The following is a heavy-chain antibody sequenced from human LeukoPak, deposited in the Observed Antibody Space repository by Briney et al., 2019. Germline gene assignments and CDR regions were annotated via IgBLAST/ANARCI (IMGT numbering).Heavy chain of an antibody. CDR3: ARLAKGEQWLAYYFDY. CDR2: TYDTGTT. CDR1: GGSISGFV. V-gene: IGHV4-59*08. D-gene: IGHD6-19*01. Sequence: SETLSLTCTVSGGSISGFVWSWIRQPPGEGLDYIGFTYDTGTTNYNPLLKSRVTLSVDTSKNQFSLRLSSVTAADTAVYYCARLAKGEQWLAYYFDYWGQGALVTVSS. J-gene: IGHJ4*02.